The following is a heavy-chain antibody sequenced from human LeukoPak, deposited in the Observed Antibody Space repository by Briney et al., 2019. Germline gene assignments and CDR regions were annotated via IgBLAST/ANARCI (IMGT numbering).Heavy chain of an antibody. D-gene: IGHD4-17*01. CDR1: GFTLSSYS. CDR2: ISSSSSTI. Sequence: GGSLRLSCAASGFTLSSYSMNWVRQAPEKGLEWVSYISSSSSTIYYADSVKGRFTISRDNAKNSLYLQMNSLRDEDTAVYYCARVTVTTNDYWGQGTLVTVSS. V-gene: IGHV3-48*02. J-gene: IGHJ4*02. CDR3: ARVTVTTNDY.